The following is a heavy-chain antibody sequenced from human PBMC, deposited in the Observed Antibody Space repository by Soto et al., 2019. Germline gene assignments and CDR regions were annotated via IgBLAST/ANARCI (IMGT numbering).Heavy chain of an antibody. Sequence: QVQLVQSGAEVKKPGASVKVSCKASGYTFTSYDINWVRQATGQGLEWMGWMNPNSGNTGYAQKFQGRITMNRNTSISTAYMELSSLRSDDTAVYYCARVTIQLDRGVPGADYGMDVWGQGTTVTVSS. J-gene: IGHJ6*02. CDR3: ARVTIQLDRGVPGADYGMDV. CDR1: GYTFTSYD. V-gene: IGHV1-8*01. CDR2: MNPNSGNT. D-gene: IGHD1-1*01.